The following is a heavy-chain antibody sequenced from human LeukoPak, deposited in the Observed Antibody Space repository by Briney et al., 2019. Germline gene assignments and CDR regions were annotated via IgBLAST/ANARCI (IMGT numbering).Heavy chain of an antibody. V-gene: IGHV4-59*01. CDR2: IYYSGRT. CDR3: ARGFYSPHY. D-gene: IGHD4-11*01. Sequence: KPSETLSLTCTVSGRSNSSDYWSWIRQPPGKGLEWIGYIYYSGRTYYNPSLKSRITISVDTSKNQYSLKLSSVTAADTAVYYCARGFYSPHYWGQGTLVSVSS. CDR1: GRSNSSDY. J-gene: IGHJ4*02.